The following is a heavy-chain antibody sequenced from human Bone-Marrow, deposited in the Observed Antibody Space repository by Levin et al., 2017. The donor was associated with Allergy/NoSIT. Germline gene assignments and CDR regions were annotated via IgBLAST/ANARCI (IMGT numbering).Heavy chain of an antibody. V-gene: IGHV5-51*01. J-gene: IGHJ6*02. CDR3: AKFASHAGYGMNV. CDR1: GYSFISYW. Sequence: KVSCQGSGYSFISYWIAWVRQMPGKGLEWMGSVYPADSDATYNPSFLGQVSLSVDKSLKTAYLQWSRLKPSDTAMYYCAKFASHAGYGMNVWGQGTTVTVSS. CDR2: VYPADSDA.